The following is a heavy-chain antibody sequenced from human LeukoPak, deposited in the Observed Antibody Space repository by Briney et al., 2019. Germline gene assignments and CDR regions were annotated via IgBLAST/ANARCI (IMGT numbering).Heavy chain of an antibody. J-gene: IGHJ5*02. D-gene: IGHD5-12*01. Sequence: GGSLRLSCAASGFTFSSYAMSWVRQAPGKGLEWVSAISGSGGSTYYADSVKGRFTISRDNSKNTQYLQMNSLRAEDTAVYYCAKGGIVATMLGWFDPWGQGTLVTVSS. CDR1: GFTFSSYA. V-gene: IGHV3-23*01. CDR3: AKGGIVATMLGWFDP. CDR2: ISGSGGST.